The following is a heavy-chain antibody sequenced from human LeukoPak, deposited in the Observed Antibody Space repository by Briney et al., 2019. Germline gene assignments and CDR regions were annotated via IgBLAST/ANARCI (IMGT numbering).Heavy chain of an antibody. V-gene: IGHV4-4*02. CDR3: ARYRGASGYHFDY. CDR1: GCSISSSNW. Sequence: PSETLSLTCAVSGCSISSSNWWSWVRQPPGKGLEWLGEIYRSGSTNYNPSLKSRVTIPLDNTKNQFSLRLSAVTAADTAVYYCARYRGASGYHFDYWGQGTLVTVSS. D-gene: IGHD5-12*01. J-gene: IGHJ4*02. CDR2: IYRSGST.